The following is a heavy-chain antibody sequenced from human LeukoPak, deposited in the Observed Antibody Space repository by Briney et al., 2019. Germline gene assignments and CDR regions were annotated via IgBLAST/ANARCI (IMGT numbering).Heavy chain of an antibody. D-gene: IGHD7-27*01. J-gene: IGHJ4*02. CDR2: ISSSSSYI. V-gene: IGHV3-21*01. CDR3: ARHTGD. Sequence: GGSLTLSCGAWGFTFSSYSMNWLRQAPGKGRECVSSISSSSSYIYYADSVKGRFTISRDNAKNSLYLQMNSLRAEDTAVYYCARHTGDWGQGTLVTVSS. CDR1: GFTFSSYS.